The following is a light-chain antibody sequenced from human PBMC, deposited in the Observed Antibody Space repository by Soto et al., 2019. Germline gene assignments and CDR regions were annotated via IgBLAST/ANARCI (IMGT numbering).Light chain of an antibody. CDR2: DAS. V-gene: IGKV3-11*01. CDR1: QSINNY. J-gene: IGKJ2*01. CDR3: QQYGSSPGT. Sequence: EIVLTQSPVTLSLSPGERATLSCRASQSINNYLAWYQQKPGQPPRLLIYDASNRATAIPVRFSGSGSGTDFTLTISSLEPEDSAVYYCQQYGSSPGTFGQGTKLEIK.